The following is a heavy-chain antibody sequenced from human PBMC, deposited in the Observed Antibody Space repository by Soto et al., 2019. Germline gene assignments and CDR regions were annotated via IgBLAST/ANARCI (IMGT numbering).Heavy chain of an antibody. V-gene: IGHV5-10-1*01. Sequence: GESLKISCKGSGYSFTNYWISWVRQMPGKGLEWMGTIDPSDSYTIYSPSFQGHVTISADKSITTAYLQWSSLKTSDTAMYYCARLSSSSWYNYYYGMDVWGQGTTVTVSS. D-gene: IGHD6-13*01. CDR1: GYSFTNYW. CDR3: ARLSSSSWYNYYYGMDV. CDR2: IDPSDSYT. J-gene: IGHJ6*02.